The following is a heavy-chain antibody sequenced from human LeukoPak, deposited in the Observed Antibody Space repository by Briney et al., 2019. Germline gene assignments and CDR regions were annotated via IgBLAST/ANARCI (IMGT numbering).Heavy chain of an antibody. D-gene: IGHD3-22*01. J-gene: IGHJ4*02. V-gene: IGHV3-13*01. CDR1: GFTFSSYD. CDR2: IGTAGDT. Sequence: PGGSLRLSCAASGFTFSSYDMHWVRQATGKGLEWVSAIGTAGDTYYPGSVSGRFTISRENAKNSLFLQMNNLRAGDTAVYYCARVPYYYDSSGYRQALGYFDYWGQGTLVTVSS. CDR3: ARVPYYYDSSGYRQALGYFDY.